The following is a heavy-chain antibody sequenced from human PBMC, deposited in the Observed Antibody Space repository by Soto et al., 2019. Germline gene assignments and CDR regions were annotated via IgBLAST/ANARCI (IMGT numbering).Heavy chain of an antibody. Sequence: LSETLSLTCTVSGGSISSSSYYWGWNRQPPGKGLEWIGSIYYSGSTYYNPSLKSRVTISVDTSKNQFSLKLSSVTAADTAVYYCARPGIAAAGTSGWFDPWGQGTLVTVSS. V-gene: IGHV4-39*01. CDR2: IYYSGST. CDR3: ARPGIAAAGTSGWFDP. D-gene: IGHD6-13*01. CDR1: GGSISSSSYY. J-gene: IGHJ5*02.